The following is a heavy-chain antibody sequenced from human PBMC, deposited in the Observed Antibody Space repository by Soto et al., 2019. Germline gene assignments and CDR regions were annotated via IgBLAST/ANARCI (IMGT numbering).Heavy chain of an antibody. CDR1: GGSISSYY. CDR3: ARVPRLGSSWYGIDP. Sequence: PSETLSLTCTVSGGSISSYYWSWIRQPPGKGLEWIGYIYYSGSTNYNPSLKSRVTISVDTAKNQFSLKMSSVTAADTAVYYCARVPRLGSSWYGIDPWGQGTLVTVSS. D-gene: IGHD6-13*01. CDR2: IYYSGST. V-gene: IGHV4-59*01. J-gene: IGHJ5*02.